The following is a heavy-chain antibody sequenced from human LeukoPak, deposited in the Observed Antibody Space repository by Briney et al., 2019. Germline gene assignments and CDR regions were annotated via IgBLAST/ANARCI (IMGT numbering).Heavy chain of an antibody. V-gene: IGHV1-8*01. D-gene: IGHD6-19*01. CDR2: MNPNSGNT. J-gene: IGHJ6*03. Sequence: ASVKVSCKASGYTFTSYDINWVRQATGQGLEWMGWMNPNSGNTGYAQKFQGRVTMTRNTSISTAYMELSSLGSEDTAVYYCARDFSSGWYNYYYYMDVWGKGTTVTISS. CDR3: ARDFSSGWYNYYYYMDV. CDR1: GYTFTSYD.